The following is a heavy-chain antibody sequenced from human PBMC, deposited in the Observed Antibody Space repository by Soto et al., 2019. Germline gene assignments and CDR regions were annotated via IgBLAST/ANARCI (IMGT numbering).Heavy chain of an antibody. CDR1: GFTFSDSP. CDR2: IRSKADSYAT. D-gene: IGHD2-15*01. J-gene: IGHJ5*02. CDR3: SSHSPEDMRRT. V-gene: IGHV3-73*02. Sequence: EVQLVESGGGLVQPGGSLKLSCTASGFTFSDSPMHWVRQASGKGLEWVGRIRSKADSYATAYGALVKGRFIISRDDSKNTAYLQMNSLKAEDAAVYYCSSHSPEDMRRTWGQGTLVTVST.